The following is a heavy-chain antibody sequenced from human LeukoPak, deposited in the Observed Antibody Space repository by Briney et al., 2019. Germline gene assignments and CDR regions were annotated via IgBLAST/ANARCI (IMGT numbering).Heavy chain of an antibody. CDR2: ISGSSAIST. CDR1: GFTFRSFA. V-gene: IGHV3-23*01. Sequence: GGSLRLSCAASGFTFRSFAMSWVRQAPGKGLEWVSAISGSSAISTYYADSVKGRFTISRDNSKNTLYLQMNSLRAEDTAVYYCARDDESDYWGQGTLVTVSS. CDR3: ARDDESDY. J-gene: IGHJ4*02.